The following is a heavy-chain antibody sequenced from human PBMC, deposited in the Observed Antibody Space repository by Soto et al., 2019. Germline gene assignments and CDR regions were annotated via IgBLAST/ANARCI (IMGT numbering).Heavy chain of an antibody. Sequence: KQSQTLSLTCAISGDSVSSNSAAWNWIRQSPSRGLEWLGRTYYRSKWYNDYAVSVKSRITINPDTSKNQFSLQLNSVTPEDTAVYYCARDGCSSTSCYRVYGMDVWGQGTTVTVSS. D-gene: IGHD2-2*01. CDR2: TYYRSKWYN. CDR1: GDSVSSNSAA. J-gene: IGHJ6*02. V-gene: IGHV6-1*01. CDR3: ARDGCSSTSCYRVYGMDV.